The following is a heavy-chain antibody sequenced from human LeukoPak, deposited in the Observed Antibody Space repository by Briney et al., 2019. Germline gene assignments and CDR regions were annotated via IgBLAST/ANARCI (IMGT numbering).Heavy chain of an antibody. CDR2: ISYDGYDK. J-gene: IGHJ5*02. V-gene: IGHV3-30-3*01. D-gene: IGHD2-2*01. Sequence: GGSLRLSCAASGFTFNDYAMYWVRQAPGKGLEWVTLISYDGYDKSYADSVRGRFTISRDNSKNTLYLQMNSLRAEDTAVCYCAKDGAVVVVPGSHWFDPWGQGTLVTVSS. CDR1: GFTFNDYA. CDR3: AKDGAVVVVPGSHWFDP.